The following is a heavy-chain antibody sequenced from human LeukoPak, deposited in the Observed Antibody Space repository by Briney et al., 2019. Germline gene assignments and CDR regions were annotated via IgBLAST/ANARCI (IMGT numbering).Heavy chain of an antibody. CDR3: ARDDDYYYGSGVTY. D-gene: IGHD3-10*01. Sequence: ASVKVSCKASGGTFSSYAISWVRQAPGQGLEWMGWINPNSGGTNYAQKLQGRVTTTRDTSISTAYMELSRLRSDDTAVYFCARDDDYYYGSGVTYWSQGTLVTVSS. V-gene: IGHV1-2*02. J-gene: IGHJ4*02. CDR1: GGTFSSYA. CDR2: INPNSGGT.